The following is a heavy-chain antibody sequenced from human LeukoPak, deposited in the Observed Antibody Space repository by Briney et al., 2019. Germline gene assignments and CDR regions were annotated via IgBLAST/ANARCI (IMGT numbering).Heavy chain of an antibody. V-gene: IGHV4-4*07. Sequence: SETLSLTCTVSGGSISSYYWSWIRQPAGKGLEWIGRIYTSGSTNYNPSLKSQVTMSVDTSKNQFSLKLSSVTAADTAVYYCASSMVRGVFDYWGQGTLVTVSS. CDR2: IYTSGST. CDR1: GGSISSYY. D-gene: IGHD3-10*01. CDR3: ASSMVRGVFDY. J-gene: IGHJ4*02.